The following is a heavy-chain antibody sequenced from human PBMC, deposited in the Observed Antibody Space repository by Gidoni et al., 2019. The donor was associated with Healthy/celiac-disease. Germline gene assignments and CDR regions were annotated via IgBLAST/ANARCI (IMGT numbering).Heavy chain of an antibody. Sequence: EVQLLESGGGSLRLSCAASGFTFSSYAMSWVRQAPGKGLEWVSAISGSGGSTYYADSVKGRFTISRDNSKNTLYLQMNSLRAEDTAVYYCAKSGYSSSSAGSYFDYWGQGTLVTVSS. CDR1: GFTFSSYA. CDR2: ISGSGGST. CDR3: AKSGYSSSSAGSYFDY. D-gene: IGHD6-6*01. V-gene: IGHV3-23*01. J-gene: IGHJ4*02.